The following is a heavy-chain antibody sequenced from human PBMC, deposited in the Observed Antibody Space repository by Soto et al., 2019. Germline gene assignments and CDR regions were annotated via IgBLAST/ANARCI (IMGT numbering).Heavy chain of an antibody. Sequence: QVQLVQSATEVKKPGASVKVSCKSSGYAFSTYGIRWVRQAPGQGLEWMAWISAYNGDSNYAQHLQYRLTSTTDTSTSTAYMELRSLRSDDTAVYVCVRSSGTSYIWFDPWGQGTLVIVSP. CDR1: GYAFSTYG. CDR2: ISAYNGDS. J-gene: IGHJ5*02. V-gene: IGHV1-18*01. D-gene: IGHD1-26*01. CDR3: VRSSGTSYIWFDP.